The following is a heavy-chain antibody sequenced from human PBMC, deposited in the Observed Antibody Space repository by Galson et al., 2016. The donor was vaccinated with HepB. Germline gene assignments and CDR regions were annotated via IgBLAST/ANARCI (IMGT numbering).Heavy chain of an antibody. CDR3: ASQPGWYATG. D-gene: IGHD6-19*01. CDR2: INYRGET. V-gene: IGHV4-34*01. J-gene: IGHJ4*02. Sequence: SETLSLTCAVSGGSFSAYYWSWIRQSPGKGLEWIGEINYRGETKYNPSLKSRVSISRDTSKNQFSVRLTSVTAADTAMYYCASQPGWYATGWGQGTLVTVSS. CDR1: GGSFSAYY.